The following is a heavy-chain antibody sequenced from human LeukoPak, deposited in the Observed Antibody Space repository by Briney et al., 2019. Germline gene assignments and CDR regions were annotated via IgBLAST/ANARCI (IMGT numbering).Heavy chain of an antibody. CDR2: INPSGGST. D-gene: IGHD6-6*01. V-gene: IGHV1-46*01. CDR1: GYTFTSYY. J-gene: IGHJ6*03. CDR3: AIALAARPPYYYYYYMDV. Sequence: ASVKVSCTASGYTFTSYYMHWVRQAPGQGLEWMGIINPSGGSTSYAQKFQGRVTMTRDTSTSTVYMELSSLRSEDTAVYYCAIALAARPPYYYYYYMDVWGKGTTVTVSS.